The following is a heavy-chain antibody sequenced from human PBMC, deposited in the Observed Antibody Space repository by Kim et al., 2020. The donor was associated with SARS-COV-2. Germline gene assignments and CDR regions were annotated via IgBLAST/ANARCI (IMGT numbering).Heavy chain of an antibody. J-gene: IGHJ6*02. D-gene: IGHD6-13*01. V-gene: IGHV3-30*02. CDR3: AKEFVAAAGIYYYGMDV. Sequence: NGRFTISRDNSKNTLYLQMNCLRAEDTSVYYCAKEFVAAAGIYYYGMDVWGQGTTVTVSS.